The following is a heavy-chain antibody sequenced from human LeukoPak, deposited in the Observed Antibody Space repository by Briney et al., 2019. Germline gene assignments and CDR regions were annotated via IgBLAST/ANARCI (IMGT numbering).Heavy chain of an antibody. Sequence: ASVKVSCKASGYTFTSYYMHWVRQAPGQGLEWMGIINPSGGSTSYAQKFQGRVTMTRDTSTSTVYMELSSLRSEDTAVYYCARVGYCGSTSCYGGDHYMDVWGKGTTVTVSS. D-gene: IGHD2-2*01. V-gene: IGHV1-46*01. CDR3: ARVGYCGSTSCYGGDHYMDV. CDR1: GYTFTSYY. CDR2: INPSGGST. J-gene: IGHJ6*03.